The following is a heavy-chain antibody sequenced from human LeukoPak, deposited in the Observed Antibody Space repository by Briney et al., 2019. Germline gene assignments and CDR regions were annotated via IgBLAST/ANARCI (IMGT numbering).Heavy chain of an antibody. CDR2: ISSSGGTI. D-gene: IGHD3-10*01. Sequence: GGSLRLSCAASGFSFNDYSMNWVRQAPGKGLEGVSYISSSGGTIIYADSVKGRFTISRDNANNLLFLEMNSLRDGDTAVYYCARDKRPKSGPKKYFDYWGQGTLVTVSS. CDR1: GFSFNDYS. J-gene: IGHJ4*02. CDR3: ARDKRPKSGPKKYFDY. V-gene: IGHV3-48*02.